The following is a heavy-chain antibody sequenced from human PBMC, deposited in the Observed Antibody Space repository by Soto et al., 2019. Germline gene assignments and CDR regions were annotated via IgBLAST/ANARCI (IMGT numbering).Heavy chain of an antibody. CDR1: GYTFTSYG. D-gene: IGHD6-19*01. Sequence: ASVKVSFKASGYTFTSYGISWVRQAPGQGLEWMGWISAYNGNTNYAQKLQGRVTMTTDTSTSTAYMELRSLRSDDTAVYYCARLKHSSGWYYFDYWGQGTLVTVSS. V-gene: IGHV1-18*01. CDR2: ISAYNGNT. CDR3: ARLKHSSGWYYFDY. J-gene: IGHJ4*02.